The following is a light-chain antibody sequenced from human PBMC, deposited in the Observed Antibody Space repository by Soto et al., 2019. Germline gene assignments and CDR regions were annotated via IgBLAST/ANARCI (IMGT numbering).Light chain of an antibody. CDR1: QSVASGY. J-gene: IGKJ1*01. CDR3: QLYDSSPT. CDR2: GAS. V-gene: IGKV3-20*01. Sequence: ETVLTQSPGTLSLSAGERATLSCRASQSVASGYLVWYQQKPGQTPTVLIYGASTRAAGIPDRFSGSGSGTAFTLTISRLEPEDFAVYYCQLYDSSPTFGQGTKVEMK.